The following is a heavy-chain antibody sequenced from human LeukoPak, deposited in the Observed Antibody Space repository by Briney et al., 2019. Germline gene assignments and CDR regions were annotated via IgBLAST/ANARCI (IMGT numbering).Heavy chain of an antibody. V-gene: IGHV1-2*02. Sequence: ASVKVSCKASGYTFTGYYMHWVRQAPGQGLEWMGWINPNSGGTNYAQKFQGRVTMTRDTSISTAYMELSRLRSDDTAVYYCARAGDYCSSTSCHSPLDYWGQGTLVTVSP. CDR1: GYTFTGYY. CDR3: ARAGDYCSSTSCHSPLDY. D-gene: IGHD2-2*01. CDR2: INPNSGGT. J-gene: IGHJ4*02.